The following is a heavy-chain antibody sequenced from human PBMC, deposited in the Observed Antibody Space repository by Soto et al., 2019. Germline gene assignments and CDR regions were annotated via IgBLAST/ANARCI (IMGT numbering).Heavy chain of an antibody. V-gene: IGHV3-30-3*01. J-gene: IGHJ6*02. D-gene: IGHD3-10*01. CDR2: ISYDGSNK. CDR1: GFTFSSYA. Sequence: PGGSLRLSCAASGFTFSSYAMHWVRQAPDKELEWVAVISYDGSNKYYADSVKGRFTISRDNSKNTLYLQMNSLRAEDTAVYYCARDRKSTSGSYSYYYGMDVWGQGTTVTVSS. CDR3: ARDRKSTSGSYSYYYGMDV.